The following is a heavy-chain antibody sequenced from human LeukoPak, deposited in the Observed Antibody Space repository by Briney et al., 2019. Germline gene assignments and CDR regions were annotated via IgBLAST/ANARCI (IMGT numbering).Heavy chain of an antibody. Sequence: PSETLSLTCTVSGGSITNYWTWIRQPPGKGLEWIGYIYYSGSTNYNPSLKSRVTISVDTSKNQFSLKLSSVTAADTAVYYCARGGPSIAARLGLAYYFDYWGQGTLVTVSS. CDR2: IYYSGST. CDR1: GGSITNY. V-gene: IGHV4-59*01. D-gene: IGHD6-6*01. CDR3: ARGGPSIAARLGLAYYFDY. J-gene: IGHJ4*02.